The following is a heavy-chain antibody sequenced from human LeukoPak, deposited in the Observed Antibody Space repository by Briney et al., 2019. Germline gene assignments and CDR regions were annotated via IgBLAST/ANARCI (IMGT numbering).Heavy chain of an antibody. Sequence: GGSLRLSCAASGFXVSSNYITWVRQAPGKGLEWVSVIYSGGTTYYADSVKGRFIISRDNSKNTLYLQMNSLRAEDTAVYYCTGYTHKGVWGQGTTVTVSS. V-gene: IGHV3-66*01. CDR2: IYSGGTT. J-gene: IGHJ6*02. CDR3: TGYTHKGV. CDR1: GFXVSSNY.